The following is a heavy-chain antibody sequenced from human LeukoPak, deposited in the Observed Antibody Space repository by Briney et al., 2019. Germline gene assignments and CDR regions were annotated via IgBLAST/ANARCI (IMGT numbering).Heavy chain of an antibody. D-gene: IGHD3-10*01. Sequence: SETLSLTCTVSGGSISSSSYYWGWIRQPPGKGLEWIGSIYYGGSTYYNPSLKSRVTISVDTSKNQFSLKLSSVTAADTAVYYCARHRQRSVLLWFGDNWFDPWGQGTLVTVSS. CDR1: GGSISSSSYY. CDR3: ARHRQRSVLLWFGDNWFDP. CDR2: IYYGGST. V-gene: IGHV4-39*01. J-gene: IGHJ5*02.